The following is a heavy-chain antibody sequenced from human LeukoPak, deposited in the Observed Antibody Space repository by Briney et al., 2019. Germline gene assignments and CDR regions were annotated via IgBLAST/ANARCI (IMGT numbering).Heavy chain of an antibody. Sequence: SETLSLTCAVYGGSFSGYYWSWIRQPPGKGLEWIGEINHSGSTNYNPSLKSRVTISVDTSKNQFSLKLSSVTAADTAVYYCARVLLGEMATILMPMVFDYWGQGTLVTVSS. CDR1: GGSFSGYY. D-gene: IGHD5-24*01. CDR3: ARVLLGEMATILMPMVFDY. V-gene: IGHV4-34*01. CDR2: INHSGST. J-gene: IGHJ4*02.